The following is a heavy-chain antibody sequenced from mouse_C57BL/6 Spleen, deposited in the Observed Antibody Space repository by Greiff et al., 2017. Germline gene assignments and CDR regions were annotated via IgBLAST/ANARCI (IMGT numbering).Heavy chain of an antibody. CDR1: GYSITSGYY. CDR2: ISYDGSN. D-gene: IGHD1-1*01. J-gene: IGHJ1*03. Sequence: EVKLMESGPGLVKPSQSLSLTCSVTGYSITSGYYWNWIRQFPGNKLEWMGYISYDGSNNYNPSLKNRISITRDTSKNQFFLKLNSVTTEDTATYYCARDTVTTVVATDWYFDVWGTGTTVTVSS. V-gene: IGHV3-6*01. CDR3: ARDTVTTVVATDWYFDV.